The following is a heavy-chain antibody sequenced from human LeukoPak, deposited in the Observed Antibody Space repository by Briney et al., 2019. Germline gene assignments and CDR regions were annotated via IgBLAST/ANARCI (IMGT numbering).Heavy chain of an antibody. J-gene: IGHJ5*02. Sequence: TGGSLRLSCAASGFGFSNYGMHWVRQDPGKGLEWVAVIAHDGSITYYADWVKGRFTISRDNSRRTLYLQINSLTAEDTAIYYCAKEPAPYSSGWYFPDDHWGQGALVTVSS. V-gene: IGHV3-30*18. CDR2: IAHDGSIT. D-gene: IGHD6-19*01. CDR3: AKEPAPYSSGWYFPDDH. CDR1: GFGFSNYG.